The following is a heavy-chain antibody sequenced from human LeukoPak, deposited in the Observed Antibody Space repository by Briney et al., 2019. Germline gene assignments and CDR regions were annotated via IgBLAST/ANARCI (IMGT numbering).Heavy chain of an antibody. Sequence: TLSLTCTVSGALISSGSHYWSWIRQPAGKGLEWIGRMYTRGSTNYNPSLKSRVTISVDTSKNQFSLKLSSVTAADTAVYYCARENGGIAAAGTSGYDYWGQGTLVTVSS. V-gene: IGHV4-61*02. CDR2: MYTRGST. J-gene: IGHJ4*02. CDR1: GALISSGSHY. D-gene: IGHD6-13*01. CDR3: ARENGGIAAAGTSGYDY.